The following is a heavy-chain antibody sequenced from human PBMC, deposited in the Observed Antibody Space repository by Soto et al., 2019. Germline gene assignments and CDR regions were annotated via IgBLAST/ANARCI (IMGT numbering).Heavy chain of an antibody. D-gene: IGHD1-1*01. CDR2: ISTRSTTI. CDR1: GFTFSTFH. J-gene: IGHJ5*02. V-gene: IGHV3-48*02. CDR3: ARDTISNHGNDSDL. Sequence: GGSLRLSCAASGFTFSTFHMNWVRQSPGRGLEWVSHISTRSTTIYYADSVKGRFTISRDNAMNSLYLHMNSLRDEDTAVYYCARDTISNHGNDSDLWGQGTLVTVSA.